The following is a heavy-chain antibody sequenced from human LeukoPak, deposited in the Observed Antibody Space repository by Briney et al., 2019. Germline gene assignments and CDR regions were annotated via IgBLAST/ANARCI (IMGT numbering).Heavy chain of an antibody. J-gene: IGHJ6*03. V-gene: IGHV1-8*01. Sequence: ASVEVSCKASGYTFTSYDINWVRQATGQGLEWMGWMNPNSGNTGYAQKFQGRVTMTRNTSISTAYMELSSLRSEDTAVYYCARGWRQLILVYYYYYIDVWGKGTTVTVSS. CDR3: ARGWRQLILVYYYYYIDV. CDR2: MNPNSGNT. CDR1: GYTFTSYD. D-gene: IGHD6-6*01.